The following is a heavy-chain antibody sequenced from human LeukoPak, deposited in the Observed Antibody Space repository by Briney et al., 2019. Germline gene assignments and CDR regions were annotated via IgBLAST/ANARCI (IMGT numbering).Heavy chain of an antibody. V-gene: IGHV4-59*01. CDR3: ARRHIAAASTLEY. Sequence: PSETLSLTCNVSGGTISSYHWSWIRQSPGKGLEWIGFIYSTGSTNYNPSLESRVTISVDTSKNQFSLKLTSVTAADTAVYYCARRHIAAASTLEYWGQGPLVTVSS. CDR2: IYSTGST. D-gene: IGHD6-13*01. CDR1: GGTISSYH. J-gene: IGHJ4*02.